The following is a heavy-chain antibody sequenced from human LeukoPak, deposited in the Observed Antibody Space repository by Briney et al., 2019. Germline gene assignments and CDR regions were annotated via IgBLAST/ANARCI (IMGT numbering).Heavy chain of an antibody. CDR2: ISGGSTYI. CDR3: ARESGIMVGDYYYYYMDV. Sequence: GGSLRLSCTASGFAFSTKDMNWVRQAPGKGLEWVSYISGGSTYIYYTDSVKGRFTISRDNAKNSLNLQMESLSAEDTAVYYCARESGIMVGDYYYYYMDVWGIGTTVTVSS. D-gene: IGHD1-26*01. V-gene: IGHV3-21*01. CDR1: GFAFSTKD. J-gene: IGHJ6*03.